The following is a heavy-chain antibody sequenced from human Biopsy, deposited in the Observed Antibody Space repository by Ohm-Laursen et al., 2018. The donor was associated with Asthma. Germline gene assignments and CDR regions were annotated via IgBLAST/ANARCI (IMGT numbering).Heavy chain of an antibody. CDR3: AKESGTVGWHADYLEE. Sequence: SLRLSCSAFGFPFRGFGMTWVRQAPGRGLEWVATISGASPSTFYAASVKGRFTISSDTLKNTVFLHLISLRAEDTAVYYCAKESGTVGWHADYLEEWGRGTLVTVSS. V-gene: IGHV3-23*01. J-gene: IGHJ4*02. CDR2: ISGASPST. CDR1: GFPFRGFG. D-gene: IGHD6-19*01.